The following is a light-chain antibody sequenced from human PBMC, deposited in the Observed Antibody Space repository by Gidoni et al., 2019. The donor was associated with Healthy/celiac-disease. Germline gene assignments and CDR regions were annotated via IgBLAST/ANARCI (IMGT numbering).Light chain of an antibody. CDR3: CAYAGSYTVV. Sequence: QPALTQPPSVSGSPGQSVTISCTGTSSDVGGYNYVSWYQQHPGKAPKLMIYDVSKRPSGVPDRFSGSKSGNTASLTISGLQAEDEADYYCCAYAGSYTVVFGGGTKLTVL. J-gene: IGLJ2*01. V-gene: IGLV2-11*01. CDR2: DVS. CDR1: SSDVGGYNY.